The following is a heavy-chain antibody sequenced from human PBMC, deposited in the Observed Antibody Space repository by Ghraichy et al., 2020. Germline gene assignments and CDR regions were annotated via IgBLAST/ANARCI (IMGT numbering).Heavy chain of an antibody. D-gene: IGHD3-10*01. CDR1: GGSISSYY. J-gene: IGHJ5*02. V-gene: IGHV4-59*01. Sequence: LSLTCTVSGGSISSYYWSWIRQPPGKGLEWIGYIYYSGSTNYNPSLKSRVTISVDTSKNQFSLQLSSVTAADTAVYYCARVYGSGNNYTHHNWFDPWGQGTLVTVSS. CDR2: IYYSGST. CDR3: ARVYGSGNNYTHHNWFDP.